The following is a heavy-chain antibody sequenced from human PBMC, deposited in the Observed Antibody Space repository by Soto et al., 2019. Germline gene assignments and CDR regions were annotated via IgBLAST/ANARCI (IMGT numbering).Heavy chain of an antibody. CDR1: GFTFSSYA. CDR2: ISGSGGST. D-gene: IGHD6-19*01. J-gene: IGHJ4*02. Sequence: EVQLLESGGGLVQPGGSLRHSCAASGFTFSSYAMSWVRQAPGKGLEWVSTISGSGGSTYYADSVKGRFTISRDNSKNTLYLQVNSLRAEDTAVYYCAKCSPRYSSGLKAYYFDYWGQGTLVTVSS. V-gene: IGHV3-23*01. CDR3: AKCSPRYSSGLKAYYFDY.